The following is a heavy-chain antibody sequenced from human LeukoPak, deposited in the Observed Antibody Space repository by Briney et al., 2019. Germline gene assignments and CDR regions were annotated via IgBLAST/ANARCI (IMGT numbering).Heavy chain of an antibody. CDR1: GFTFHDYG. J-gene: IGHJ3*02. CDR3: ARAKACGSTTCPSDI. Sequence: PTGGSLRLSCAASGFTFHDYGMSWVRHVPGKGLEWVSGINWNSGSTGYADSVKGRFTISRDNAKNSLYLQMNDLRAEDTALYYCARAKACGSTTCPSDIWGLGTMVTVSS. D-gene: IGHD2-2*01. V-gene: IGHV3-20*04. CDR2: INWNSGST.